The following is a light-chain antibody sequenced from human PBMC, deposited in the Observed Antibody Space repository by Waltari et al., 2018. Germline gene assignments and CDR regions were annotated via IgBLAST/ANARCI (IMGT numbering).Light chain of an antibody. V-gene: IGLV2-14*03. Sequence: QSALTQPASVSGSPGQSITISCPGTSSDVGDYNYVSWYQQHPGEAPKLMIYDVNKRPSVISNRFSGAKSGNTASLTISWLQAEDEADYYCSSFTSSSTSLIGGGTKLTVL. J-gene: IGLJ2*01. CDR2: DVN. CDR1: SSDVGDYNY. CDR3: SSFTSSSTSL.